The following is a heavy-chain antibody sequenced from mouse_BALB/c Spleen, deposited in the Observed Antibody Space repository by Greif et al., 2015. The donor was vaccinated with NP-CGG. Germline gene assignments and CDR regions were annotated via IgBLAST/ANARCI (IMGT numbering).Heavy chain of an antibody. V-gene: IGHV1S81*02. D-gene: IGHD1-1*01. Sequence: QVQLQQSGAELVKPGASVKLSCKASGYTFTSYYMYWVKQRPGQGLEWIGEINPSNGGTNFNEKFKSKATLTVYKSSSTAYIQLSSRTSEDSAVYYCTRSDYYGPHFDYWGQGTTLTVSS. CDR3: TRSDYYGPHFDY. CDR2: INPSNGGT. J-gene: IGHJ2*01. CDR1: GYTFTSYY.